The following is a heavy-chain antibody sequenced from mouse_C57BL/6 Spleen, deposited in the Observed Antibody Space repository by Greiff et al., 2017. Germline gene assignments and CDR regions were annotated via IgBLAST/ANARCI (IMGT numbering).Heavy chain of an antibody. CDR3: ARWNDYEDY. V-gene: IGHV1-55*01. Sequence: QVQLQQPGAELVKPGASVKMSCKASGYTFTSYWITWVTQRPGQGLEWIGDIYPGSGSTNYNEKFKSKATLTVDTSSCTAYMQLSSLTSEDSAVYVCARWNDYEDYWGQGTTLTFSS. J-gene: IGHJ2*01. CDR2: IYPGSGST. D-gene: IGHD2-4*01. CDR1: GYTFTSYW.